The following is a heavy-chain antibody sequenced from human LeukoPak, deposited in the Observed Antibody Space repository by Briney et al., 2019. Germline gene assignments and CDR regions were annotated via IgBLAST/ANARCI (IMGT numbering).Heavy chain of an antibody. CDR1: GGSISGSSYY. V-gene: IGHV4-39*07. D-gene: IGHD2-21*01. CDR2: IYYSRST. J-gene: IGHJ4*02. Sequence: SETLSLTCTVSGGSISGSSYYWGWNRQPPGKGLEWIGTIYYSRSTYYNPSLKSRVTISVDTSKNQFSLKLSSVTAADTAVYYCARVVPRGGDDYWGQGTLVTVSS. CDR3: ARVVPRGGDDY.